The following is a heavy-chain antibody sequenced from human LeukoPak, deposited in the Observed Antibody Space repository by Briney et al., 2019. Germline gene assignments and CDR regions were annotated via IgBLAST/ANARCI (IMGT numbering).Heavy chain of an antibody. D-gene: IGHD6-13*01. CDR1: GYTFTSYD. V-gene: IGHV1-8*01. J-gene: IGHJ5*02. Sequence: ASVKVSCKASGYTFTSYDINWVRQATGQGLEWMGWMNPNSGNTGYAQKFQGRVTMTRNTSISTAYMELSSLRSEDTAVYYCARGVAAAGKGNWFYPCGQGTLVTVSS. CDR2: MNPNSGNT. CDR3: ARGVAAAGKGNWFYP.